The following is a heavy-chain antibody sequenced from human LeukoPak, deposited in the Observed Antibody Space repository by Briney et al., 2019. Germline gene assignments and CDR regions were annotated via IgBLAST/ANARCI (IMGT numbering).Heavy chain of an antibody. Sequence: ASVKVSCKASGSTFISSAMQWVRQVRGQRLEWIGWIVVGSGNTNYAQKFQERVTISRDMSTSTAYLELISLRSEDTAIYYCAVIAGYCSSASCLPGFDIWGQGTMVTVSS. D-gene: IGHD2-2*01. CDR3: AVIAGYCSSASCLPGFDI. V-gene: IGHV1-58*02. CDR1: GSTFISSA. J-gene: IGHJ3*02. CDR2: IVVGSGNT.